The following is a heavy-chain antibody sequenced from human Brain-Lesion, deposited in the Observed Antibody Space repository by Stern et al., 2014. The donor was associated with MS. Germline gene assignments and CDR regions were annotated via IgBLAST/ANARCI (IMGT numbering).Heavy chain of an antibody. D-gene: IGHD6-13*01. CDR1: GGSISSSNW. Sequence: QVQLQESGPGLVKPSGTLSLTCAVSGGSISSSNWWSWVRQSPGKGLEWIGESDHSGSTIYNPSLKSRVPVPVDKPKTRFPLTLRSVPAADTAVYFCARFPASRPHVFDSWGQGTLVTVSS. CDR3: ARFPASRPHVFDS. CDR2: SDHSGST. J-gene: IGHJ4*02. V-gene: IGHV4-4*02.